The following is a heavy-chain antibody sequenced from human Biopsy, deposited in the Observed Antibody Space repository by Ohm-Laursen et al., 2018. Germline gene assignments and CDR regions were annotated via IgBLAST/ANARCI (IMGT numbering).Heavy chain of an antibody. Sequence: SLRLSCAASGFTFSSHAMHWVRQTPGKGLEWVSGISWNSGRIAYADSVKGRFTISRDNAKNSLYLQMNSLRAEDTALYYCAKGQAPDGYNYAFDIWGQGTMLTVSS. V-gene: IGHV3-9*01. CDR2: ISWNSGRI. D-gene: IGHD5-24*01. CDR3: AKGQAPDGYNYAFDI. CDR1: GFTFSSHA. J-gene: IGHJ3*02.